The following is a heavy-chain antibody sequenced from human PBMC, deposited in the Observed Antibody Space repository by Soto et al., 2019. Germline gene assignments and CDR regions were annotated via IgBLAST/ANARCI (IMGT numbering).Heavy chain of an antibody. CDR2: ISYDGSNK. V-gene: IGHV3-30*03. CDR1: GFTFSSYG. CDR3: SYTWSRTYSSSTDYYGMDV. Sequence: GGSLRLSCAASGFTFSSYGMHWVRQAPGKGLEWVAVISYDGSNKYYADSVKGRFTISRDNSKNTLYLQMNSLRAEDTAVYYSSYTWSRTYSSSTDYYGMDVWGQGTTVTVSS. J-gene: IGHJ6*02. D-gene: IGHD6-6*01.